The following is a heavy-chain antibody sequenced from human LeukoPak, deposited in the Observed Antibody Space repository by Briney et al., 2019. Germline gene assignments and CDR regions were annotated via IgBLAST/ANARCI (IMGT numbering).Heavy chain of an antibody. CDR1: GFTFSSYA. Sequence: GGSLRLSCAASGFTFSSYAMSWVRQAPGKGLEWVSAISGSGGSTYYADSVKGRFTISRDNSKNTLYLQMNSLRAEDTAVYYCAKDGYYGSGSFLGYWGQGTLVTVSS. D-gene: IGHD3-10*01. J-gene: IGHJ4*02. CDR2: ISGSGGST. V-gene: IGHV3-23*01. CDR3: AKDGYYGSGSFLGY.